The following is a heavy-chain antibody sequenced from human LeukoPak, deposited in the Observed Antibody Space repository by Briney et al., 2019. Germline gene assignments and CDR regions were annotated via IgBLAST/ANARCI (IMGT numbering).Heavy chain of an antibody. CDR3: ARDRSSYALGYFHY. CDR1: GSTFSSDA. V-gene: IGHV3-30*04. CDR2: DGSKK. Sequence: GGSLRLSCAASGSTFSSDAIHWVRQAPGKGLEWVAYDGSKKYYADSVKGRSTISRDSSKNTLYLQMNSLRVEGTAVYYCARDRSSYALGYFHYWGQGTLVTVSS. J-gene: IGHJ4*02. D-gene: IGHD3-3*01.